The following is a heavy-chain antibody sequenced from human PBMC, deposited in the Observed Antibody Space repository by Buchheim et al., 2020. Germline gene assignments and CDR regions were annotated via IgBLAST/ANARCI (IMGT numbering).Heavy chain of an antibody. CDR2: IYYSGST. CDR1: GGSISSYY. Sequence: QVQLQESGPGLVKPSETLSLTCTVSGGSISSYYWSWIRQPPGKGLEWIGYIYYSGSTNYNPSLKSRVTISVDTSKNQFSLKLSSVTAADTAVYYCARAGITIFGVGPIDYWGQGTL. V-gene: IGHV4-59*01. CDR3: ARAGITIFGVGPIDY. D-gene: IGHD3-3*01. J-gene: IGHJ4*02.